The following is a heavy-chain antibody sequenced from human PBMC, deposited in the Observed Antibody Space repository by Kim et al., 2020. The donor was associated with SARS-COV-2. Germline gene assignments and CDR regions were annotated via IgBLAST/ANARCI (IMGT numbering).Heavy chain of an antibody. Sequence: TTNNPSLKQRVTLYVATSKNQSSLKLSSVTAADTAVYYCARASVPGTLGYWGQGTLVTVSS. D-gene: IGHD6-19*01. CDR2: T. V-gene: IGHV4-4*07. CDR3: ARASVPGTLGY. J-gene: IGHJ4*02.